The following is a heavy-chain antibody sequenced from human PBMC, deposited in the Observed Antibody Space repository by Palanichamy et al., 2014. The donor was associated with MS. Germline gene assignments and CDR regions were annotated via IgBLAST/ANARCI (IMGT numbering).Heavy chain of an antibody. CDR2: IGSKANNYAT. J-gene: IGHJ4*02. CDR3: TRHGYGDYAGDY. V-gene: IGHV3-73*02. D-gene: IGHD4-17*01. CDR1: GFTFSGSA. Sequence: EVQLVESGGGLVQPGGSLKLSCAASGFTFSGSAMHWVRQASGKGLEWVGRIGSKANNYATAYAASVKGRFTISRDDSKNTACLQMNSLQTEDTAVYYCTRHGYGDYAGDYWGQGTLVTVSS.